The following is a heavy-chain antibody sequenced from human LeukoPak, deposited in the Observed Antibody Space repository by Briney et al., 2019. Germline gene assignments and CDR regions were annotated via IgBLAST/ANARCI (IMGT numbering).Heavy chain of an antibody. V-gene: IGHV4-39*01. J-gene: IGHJ4*02. Sequence: SETLSLTCTVSGGSLSSYYWGWIRQPPGKGLEWIGSIYYSGSTYYNPSLKSRVTISVDTSKNQFSLKLSSVTAADTAVYYCARHPMYSGSYYASVFDYWGQGTLVTVSS. CDR1: GGSLSSYY. CDR3: ARHPMYSGSYYASVFDY. CDR2: IYYSGST. D-gene: IGHD1-26*01.